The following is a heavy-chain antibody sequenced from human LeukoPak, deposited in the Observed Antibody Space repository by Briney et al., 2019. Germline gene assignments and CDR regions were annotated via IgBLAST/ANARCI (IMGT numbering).Heavy chain of an antibody. CDR2: ISAYNGNT. V-gene: IGHV1-18*01. D-gene: IGHD2-2*01. J-gene: IGHJ3*02. CDR1: GYTFTSYG. CDR3: ARDPGGVVPAAPGGAFDI. Sequence: ASVKVSCKASGYTFTSYGISWVRQAPGQGLEWMGWISAYNGNTNYAQKLQGRVTMTTDTSTSTAYMELRSLRSDDTAVYYCARDPGGVVPAAPGGAFDIWGQGTMVTVSS.